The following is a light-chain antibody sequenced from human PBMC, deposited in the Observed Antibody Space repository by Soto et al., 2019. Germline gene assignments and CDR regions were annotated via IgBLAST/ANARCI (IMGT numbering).Light chain of an antibody. CDR2: GAS. CDR1: QSVGSD. Sequence: DIGMTQSPATLSLSPGERATLSCRASQSVGSDLVWYRQKPGQAPSLLTHGASNRATGVPDRFSGSGSGTVFTLTLSSLQSDDFAVYCCQQYLDWPRTFGQGTKVDIK. CDR3: QQYLDWPRT. V-gene: IGKV3-15*01. J-gene: IGKJ1*01.